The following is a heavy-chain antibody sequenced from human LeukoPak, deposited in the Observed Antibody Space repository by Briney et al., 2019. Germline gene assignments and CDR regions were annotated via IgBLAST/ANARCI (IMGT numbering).Heavy chain of an antibody. CDR1: GFTFNTYA. J-gene: IGHJ3*02. V-gene: IGHV3-33*01. Sequence: PGGSLRLSCAASGFTFNTYAMHWVRQAPGKGLEWVAVIWYDGSNKYYVESVKGRFTISRDNSKNTLYLQMNSLRAEDTAVYYCVRDKWRSGYSNTFDMWGQGTMVTVSP. CDR3: VRDKWRSGYSNTFDM. CDR2: IWYDGSNK. D-gene: IGHD3-22*01.